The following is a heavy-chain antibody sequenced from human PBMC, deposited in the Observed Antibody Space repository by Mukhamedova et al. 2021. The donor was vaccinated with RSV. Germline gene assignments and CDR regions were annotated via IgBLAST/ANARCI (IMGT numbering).Heavy chain of an antibody. Sequence: GTTEYAASVKGRFTISRDDSKSIAYLQMNSLKTEDTAVYYCTRDSHPTLSWFDPWGQGTLVTVSS. J-gene: IGHJ5*02. CDR3: TRDSHPTLSWFDP. V-gene: IGHV3-49*02. CDR2: GTT.